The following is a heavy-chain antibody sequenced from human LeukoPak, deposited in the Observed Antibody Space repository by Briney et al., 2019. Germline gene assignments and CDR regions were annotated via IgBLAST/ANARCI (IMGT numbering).Heavy chain of an antibody. V-gene: IGHV4-59*01. CDR1: GGSISSYY. J-gene: IGHJ4*02. D-gene: IGHD6-19*01. CDR3: ARAWYSSGYYDY. CDR2: IYYSGST. Sequence: SETLSLTCTVSGGSISSYYWSWIRQPPGKGLEWIGYIYYSGSTNYNPSLKSRVTISVDTSKNQFSLKLSSVTAADTAVYYCARAWYSSGYYDYWGQGTLVTVSS.